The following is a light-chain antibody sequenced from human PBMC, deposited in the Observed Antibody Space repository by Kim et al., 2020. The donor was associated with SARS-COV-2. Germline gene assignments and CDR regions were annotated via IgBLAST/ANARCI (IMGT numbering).Light chain of an antibody. CDR1: QSVNSN. J-gene: IGKJ2*01. CDR2: GAS. Sequence: SLSPGESASLSCRASQSVNSNLAWYQQKPAQAPRLLIYGASTRATGIPDRFSGSGSGTDFTLTISRLEPEDFTVYYCQQYGSSPYTFGQGTKLEIK. V-gene: IGKV3-20*01. CDR3: QQYGSSPYT.